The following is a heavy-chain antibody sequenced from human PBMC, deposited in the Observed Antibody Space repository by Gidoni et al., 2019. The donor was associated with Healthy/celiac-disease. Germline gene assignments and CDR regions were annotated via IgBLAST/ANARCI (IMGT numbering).Heavy chain of an antibody. D-gene: IGHD3-10*01. J-gene: IGHJ3*02. CDR3: ARGGWFGELLHAFDI. CDR1: GFTFSSYS. V-gene: IGHV3-21*01. Sequence: EVQLVESGGGLVKPGGSLRLSCAASGFTFSSYSMNWGRQAPGKGLEWVSSISSSSSYIYYADSVKGRFTISRDNAKNSLYLQMNSLRAEDTAVYYCARGGWFGELLHAFDIWGQGTMVTVSS. CDR2: ISSSSSYI.